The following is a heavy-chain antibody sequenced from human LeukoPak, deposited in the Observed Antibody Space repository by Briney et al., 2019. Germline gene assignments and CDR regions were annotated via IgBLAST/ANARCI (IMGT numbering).Heavy chain of an antibody. D-gene: IGHD2-15*01. CDR3: AREDCSGGSCYFLGKYYFDY. J-gene: IGHJ4*02. V-gene: IGHV4-39*07. CDR2: IYYNART. CDR1: GDSISRSRYY. Sequence: PSETLSLTCTVPGDSISRSRYYWGWIRQPPGKGLEWIGSIYYNARTYYSPSLKSRLTISLDTSKNQFSLKVSSVTAADTAVYYCAREDCSGGSCYFLGKYYFDYWGQGTLVTVSS.